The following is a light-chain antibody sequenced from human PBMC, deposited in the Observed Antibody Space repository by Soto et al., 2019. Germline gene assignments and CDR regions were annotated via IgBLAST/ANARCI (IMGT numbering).Light chain of an antibody. CDR3: QKYNGAPFT. Sequence: DIQMTQSPSSLSASVGDRVTLTCRATQGISNYLAWYQQKPGKVPKLLIYAASTLQSGVPSRISGSGSRTDFTLTIGSLQPEDVATYYCQKYNGAPFTFGPGTKVDVK. CDR2: AAS. V-gene: IGKV1-27*01. J-gene: IGKJ3*01. CDR1: QGISNY.